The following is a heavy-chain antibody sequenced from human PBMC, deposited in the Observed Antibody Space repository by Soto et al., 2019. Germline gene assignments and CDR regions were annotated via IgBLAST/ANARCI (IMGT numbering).Heavy chain of an antibody. CDR2: ISGSGGST. CDR1: GFTFSSYA. Sequence: VQRLESGGGLLQPGVSLRLSCAASGFTFSSYAMSWVRQAPGKGLEWVSAISGSGGSTYYADSVKGRFTISRDNSKNTLYLQMNSLRAEDTAVYYCAKQWDSIVATIAYWGQGTLVTVSS. J-gene: IGHJ4*02. V-gene: IGHV3-23*01. CDR3: AKQWDSIVATIAY. D-gene: IGHD5-12*01.